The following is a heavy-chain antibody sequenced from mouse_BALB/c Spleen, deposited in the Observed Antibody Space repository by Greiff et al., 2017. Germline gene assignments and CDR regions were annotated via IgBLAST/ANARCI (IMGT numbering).Heavy chain of an antibody. D-gene: IGHD1-1*01. CDR2: ISYSGST. CDR3: ARDYGSSYVFAY. CDR1: GYSITSDYA. J-gene: IGHJ3*01. Sequence: EVKLQESGPGLVKPSQSLSLTCTVTGYSITSDYAWNWIRQFPGNKLEWRGYISYSGSTSYNPSLKSRISITRDTSKNQFFLQLNSVTTEDTATYYCARDYGSSYVFAYWGQGTLVTVSA. V-gene: IGHV3-2*02.